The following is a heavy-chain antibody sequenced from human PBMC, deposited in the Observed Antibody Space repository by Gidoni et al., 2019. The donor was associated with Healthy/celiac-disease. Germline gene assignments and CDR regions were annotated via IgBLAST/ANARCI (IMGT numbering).Heavy chain of an antibody. CDR2: ISGSGGST. Sequence: EVQLLESGGGLVQPGGSLRLSCAASGFTFSSYAMSWVRQAPGKGLGWVSAISGSGGSTYYADSVKGRFTISRDNSKNTLYLQMNSLRAEDTAVYYCAKDPFNMITFAGVTYYFDYWGQGTLVTVSS. J-gene: IGHJ4*02. CDR1: GFTFSSYA. V-gene: IGHV3-23*01. CDR3: AKDPFNMITFAGVTYYFDY. D-gene: IGHD3-16*01.